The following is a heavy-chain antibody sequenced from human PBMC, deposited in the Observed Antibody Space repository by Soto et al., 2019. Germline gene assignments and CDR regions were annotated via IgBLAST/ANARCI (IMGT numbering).Heavy chain of an antibody. CDR3: AREGCSGGSCYSSYYYGMDV. V-gene: IGHV4-31*03. CDR2: IYYSGST. CDR1: GGSISSGVYY. Sequence: PSETLSLTCTVSGGSISSGVYYWSWIRHHPGKGLEWIGYIYYSGSTYYNPSLKSRVTISVDTSKNQFSLKLSSVTAADTAVYYCAREGCSGGSCYSSYYYGMDVWGQGTTVTVS. D-gene: IGHD2-15*01. J-gene: IGHJ6*02.